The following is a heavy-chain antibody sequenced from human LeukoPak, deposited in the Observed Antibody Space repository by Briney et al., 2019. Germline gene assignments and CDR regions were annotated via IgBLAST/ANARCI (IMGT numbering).Heavy chain of an antibody. Sequence: GGSLRLSCAASGFTFSSYSMNWVRQAPGKGLEWVSSISSSSSYIYYADSVKGRFTISRDNAKNSLYLQMNSLRAEDTAVYYCARDLVGMGRAFGIWGQGTMVTVSS. V-gene: IGHV3-21*01. D-gene: IGHD2-15*01. CDR1: GFTFSSYS. J-gene: IGHJ3*02. CDR2: ISSSSSYI. CDR3: ARDLVGMGRAFGI.